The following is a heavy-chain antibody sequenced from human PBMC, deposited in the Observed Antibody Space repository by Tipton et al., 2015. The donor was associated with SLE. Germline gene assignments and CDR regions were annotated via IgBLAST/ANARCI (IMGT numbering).Heavy chain of an antibody. J-gene: IGHJ4*02. Sequence: SLRLSCAASGFTFDDYAMHWVRQVPGKGLEWVSGISWNSDNIGYADSVKGRFTISRDNARNSLYLQMNSLRAEDTALYYCARVGGYRSPFDYWGQGALVTVSS. CDR1: GFTFDDYA. V-gene: IGHV3-9*01. CDR3: ARVGGYRSPFDY. D-gene: IGHD3-10*01. CDR2: ISWNSDNI.